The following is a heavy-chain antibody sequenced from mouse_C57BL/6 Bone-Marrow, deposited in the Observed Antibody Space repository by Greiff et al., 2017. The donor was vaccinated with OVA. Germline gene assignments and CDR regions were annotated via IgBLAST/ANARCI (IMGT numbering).Heavy chain of an antibody. CDR3: TPLLGRGY. J-gene: IGHJ2*01. D-gene: IGHD4-1*01. CDR1: GFNIKDDY. Sequence: EVQLQQSGAELVRPGASVKLSCTASGFNIKDDYMHWVKQRPEQGLEWIGWIDPENGDTEYASKFQGKATITADTSSNTAYLQLSSLTSEDTAVYYCTPLLGRGYWGQGTTLTVSS. CDR2: IDPENGDT. V-gene: IGHV14-4*01.